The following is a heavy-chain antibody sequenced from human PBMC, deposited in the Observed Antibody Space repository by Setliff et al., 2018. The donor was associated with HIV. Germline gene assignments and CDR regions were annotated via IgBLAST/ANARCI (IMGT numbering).Heavy chain of an antibody. CDR2: ISYDGSNK. CDR3: AKDLVYYDSSGDLDY. J-gene: IGHJ4*02. D-gene: IGHD3-22*01. CDR1: GFTFSSHA. V-gene: IGHV3-30*18. Sequence: GGSLRLSCAASGFTFSSHAMTWVRQAPGKGLEWVALISYDGSNKYCADSVKGRFTISRDNSKNTLYLQMNSLRAEDTAVYYCAKDLVYYDSSGDLDYWGQGTLVTVSS.